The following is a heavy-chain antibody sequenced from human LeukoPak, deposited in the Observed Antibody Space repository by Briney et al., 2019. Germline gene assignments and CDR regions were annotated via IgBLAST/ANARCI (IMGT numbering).Heavy chain of an antibody. D-gene: IGHD2-15*01. CDR1: GFTFSTYG. V-gene: IGHV3-23*01. J-gene: IGHJ6*02. CDR2: IGGSGVAT. Sequence: GGSLRLSCAASGFTFSTYGMSWVRQAPGKGLEWVSGIGGSGVATYYADSVKGRFTISRDNSKNTLYLQMNSLRAEDTAVYYCAKAGGYCSGGSCYQEDYYYYGMDVWGQGTTVTVSS. CDR3: AKAGGYCSGGSCYQEDYYYYGMDV.